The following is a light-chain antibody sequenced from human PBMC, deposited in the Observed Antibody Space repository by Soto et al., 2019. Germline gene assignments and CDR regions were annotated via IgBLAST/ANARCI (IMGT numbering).Light chain of an antibody. CDR3: CSYTDSRV. CDR2: EVS. V-gene: IGLV2-23*02. J-gene: IGLJ2*01. Sequence: QSALTQPASVSGSPGQSITISCTGTSSDVGSYNLVSWYQQHPGKAPKLMIYEVSKRPSGVSNRFSGSKSGNTASLPITGLQAEDEADYYCCSYTDSRVLGGETKMAV. CDR1: SSDVGSYNL.